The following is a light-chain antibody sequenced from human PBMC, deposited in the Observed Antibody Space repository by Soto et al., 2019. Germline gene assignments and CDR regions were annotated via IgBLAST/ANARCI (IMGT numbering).Light chain of an antibody. Sequence: DLQITRSPSVLSASVGDRVTITCRASQSISDWLAWYQQKPGKAPKLLIFKASSLKSGVPSRFSGSRSGTTYTLTISSLQPGDFATYYCQQYNSYSFGQGTK. CDR2: KAS. CDR1: QSISDW. V-gene: IGKV1-5*03. J-gene: IGKJ1*01. CDR3: QQYNSYS.